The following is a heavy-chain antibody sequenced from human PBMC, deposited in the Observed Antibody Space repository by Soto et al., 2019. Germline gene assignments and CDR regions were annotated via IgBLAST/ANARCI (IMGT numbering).Heavy chain of an antibody. CDR2: VYQSGST. Sequence: PXETLSLTCSVSGYSINSGYYWAWIRQPPEKGLEWIGSVYQSGSTYYNPSLKSRVTISVATSKKQFSLKVRSVTAADTATYYCAVGYCGTATCSREYFQNWGQGTLVTSPQ. CDR3: AVGYCGTATCSREYFQN. J-gene: IGHJ1*01. V-gene: IGHV4-38-2*01. CDR1: GYSINSGYY. D-gene: IGHD2-2*01.